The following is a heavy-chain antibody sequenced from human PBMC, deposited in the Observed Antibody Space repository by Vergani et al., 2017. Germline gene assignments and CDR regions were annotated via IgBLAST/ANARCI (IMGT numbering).Heavy chain of an antibody. D-gene: IGHD6-19*01. CDR3: AXSPLKIVVAGRGVRWFDP. Sequence: EVQLLESGGGLVQPGGSLRLSCAASGFTFSSYAMSWVRQAPGKGLEWVSSISDSGDSTYYADSVKGRFTISRDNSKNTLYLQMNSLRAEDTAVYYCAXSPLKIVVAGRGVRWFDPWGQGTLVTVSS. V-gene: IGHV3-23*01. CDR2: ISDSGDST. CDR1: GFTFSSYA. J-gene: IGHJ5*02.